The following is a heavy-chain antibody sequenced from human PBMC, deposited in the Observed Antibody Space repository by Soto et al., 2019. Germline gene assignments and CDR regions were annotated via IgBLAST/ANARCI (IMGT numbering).Heavy chain of an antibody. J-gene: IGHJ4*02. D-gene: IGHD2-15*01. Sequence: EVQLVESGGGLVKPGGSIRLSCAASGFTFSNAWMSWVRQAPGKGLEWVGRIKSKTDGGTTDYAAPVKGRFTISSDDSKNTLYLQMYSLKTEDTSVYYCTTASRAYCSGGSCYYFYYWGQGTLVTFSA. CDR3: TTASRAYCSGGSCYYFYY. CDR1: GFTFSNAW. V-gene: IGHV3-15*01. CDR2: IKSKTDGGTT.